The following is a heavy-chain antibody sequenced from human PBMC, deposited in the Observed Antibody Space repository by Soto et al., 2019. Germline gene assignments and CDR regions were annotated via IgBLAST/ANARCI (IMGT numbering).Heavy chain of an antibody. J-gene: IGHJ5*02. CDR3: ARTVGWLDP. V-gene: IGHV6-1*01. D-gene: IGHD1-26*01. CDR1: GDRVSSNSAA. Sequence: PSQTLSLTCVISGDRVSSNSAAWNWIRQSPSRGLEWLGRTYYRSKWYREYAPSVKSRITINPDTSKNQFSLQLNSVSPEDAAVYYCARTVGWLDPWGQGSLVTVSS. CDR2: TYYRSKWYR.